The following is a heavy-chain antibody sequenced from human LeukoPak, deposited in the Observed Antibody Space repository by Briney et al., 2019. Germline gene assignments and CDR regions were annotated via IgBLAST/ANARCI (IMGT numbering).Heavy chain of an antibody. CDR3: ASSRSVWLQYNY. V-gene: IGHV3-66*01. CDR1: GFTFSSYS. D-gene: IGHD5-24*01. CDR2: IYSGGST. Sequence: GGSLRLSCAASGFTFSSYSMNWVRQAPGKGLEWVSVIYSGGSTYYADSVKGRFTISRDNSKNTLYLQMNSLRAEDTAVYYCASSRSVWLQYNYWGQGTLVTVSS. J-gene: IGHJ4*02.